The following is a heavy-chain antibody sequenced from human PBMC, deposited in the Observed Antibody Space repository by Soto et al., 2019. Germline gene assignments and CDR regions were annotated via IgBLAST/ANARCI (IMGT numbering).Heavy chain of an antibody. Sequence: GGSLRLSCAASGFKFSNYAMSWVRQAPGKGLEWVSLISATGGGTYYADSVKGRFTISRDNSHNTLYLQVHSLTAEDTAVYYCAKDRRAGGNSAFYFDFWGQGAQGTVSS. J-gene: IGHJ4*02. CDR3: AKDRRAGGNSAFYFDF. CDR1: GFKFSNYA. V-gene: IGHV3-23*01. D-gene: IGHD3-16*01. CDR2: ISATGGGT.